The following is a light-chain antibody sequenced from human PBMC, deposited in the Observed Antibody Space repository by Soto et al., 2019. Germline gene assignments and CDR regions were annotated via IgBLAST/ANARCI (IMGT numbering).Light chain of an antibody. Sequence: EIVLTQSPATLSLSPGERATLSCRASQSISSSLAWYQQKPGQAPRLLIYDASSRATGFPARFSGSGSGTDFTLTIGSLEPEDFAVYYCQQRYEWPRTVGQGTKVEIK. J-gene: IGKJ1*01. CDR1: QSISSS. CDR2: DAS. CDR3: QQRYEWPRT. V-gene: IGKV3-11*01.